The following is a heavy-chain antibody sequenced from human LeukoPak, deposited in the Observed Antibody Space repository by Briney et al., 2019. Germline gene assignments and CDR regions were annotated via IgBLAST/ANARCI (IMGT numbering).Heavy chain of an antibody. CDR3: ARAPYYYDSSGYSGPLDY. V-gene: IGHV4-31*03. CDR2: IYYSGST. Sequence: SETLSLTCTVSGGSISSGGYYWSRIRQHPGKGLEWIGYIYYSGSTYYNPSLKSRVTISVDTSKNQFSLKLSSVTAADTAVYYCARAPYYYDSSGYSGPLDYWGQGTLVTVSS. J-gene: IGHJ4*02. CDR1: GGSISSGGYY. D-gene: IGHD3-22*01.